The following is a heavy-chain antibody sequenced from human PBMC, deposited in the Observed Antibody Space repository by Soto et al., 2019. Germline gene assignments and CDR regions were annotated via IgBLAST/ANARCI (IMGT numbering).Heavy chain of an antibody. V-gene: IGHV1-69*01. D-gene: IGHD2-21*02. Sequence: QVQLVQSGAEVKKPGSSVKVSCKASGGTFSSYAISWVRQAPGQGLEWMGGIIPNFGTANYAQKFQGRVTITADESTSTAYMELSSLRSEDTAVYYCARGVDYYGGDCYSYYFDYWGQGTLVTVSS. CDR2: IIPNFGTA. CDR1: GGTFSSYA. CDR3: ARGVDYYGGDCYSYYFDY. J-gene: IGHJ4*02.